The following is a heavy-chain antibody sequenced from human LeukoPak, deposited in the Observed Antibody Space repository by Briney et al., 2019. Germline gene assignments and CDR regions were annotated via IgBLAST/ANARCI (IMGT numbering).Heavy chain of an antibody. D-gene: IGHD3-10*01. V-gene: IGHV1-58*02. CDR2: IVVGSGNT. J-gene: IGHJ4*02. Sequence: SVKVSCKASGFTFTSSAMQWVRQARGQRLEWIGWIVVGSGNTNYAQKFQERVTITRDMSTSTAYMELSSLRSEDTAVYYCAATYGSGSYYPSFDYWGQGTLVTVSS. CDR1: GFTFTSSA. CDR3: AATYGSGSYYPSFDY.